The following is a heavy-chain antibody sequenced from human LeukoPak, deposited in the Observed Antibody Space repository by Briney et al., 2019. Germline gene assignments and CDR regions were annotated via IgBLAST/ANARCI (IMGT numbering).Heavy chain of an antibody. CDR2: INPSGGST. V-gene: IGHV1-46*01. CDR1: GYTFTSYG. D-gene: IGHD3-10*01. CDR3: ARDLTTMVRGVIIRRFDY. J-gene: IGHJ4*02. Sequence: ASVKVSCKASGYTFTSYGISWVRQAPGQGLEWMGIINPSGGSTSYAQKFQGRVTMTRDTSTSTVYMELSSLRSEDTAVYYCARDLTTMVRGVIIRRFDYWGQGTLVTVSS.